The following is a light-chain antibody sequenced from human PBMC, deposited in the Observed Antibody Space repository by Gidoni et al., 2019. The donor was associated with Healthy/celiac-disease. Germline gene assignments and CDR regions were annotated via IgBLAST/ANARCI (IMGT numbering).Light chain of an antibody. V-gene: IGLV2-8*01. CDR1: SSDVGGYNY. CDR2: EVS. Sequence: QSALTQPHSASGSPGQSVTISCTGTSSDVGGYNYVSWYQQHPGKAPNLMIYEVSKRPSGVPDRFSGSKSGNSASLTVSGLQAEDEADYYCSSYAGSNNVVFGGGTKLTVL. J-gene: IGLJ2*01. CDR3: SSYAGSNNVV.